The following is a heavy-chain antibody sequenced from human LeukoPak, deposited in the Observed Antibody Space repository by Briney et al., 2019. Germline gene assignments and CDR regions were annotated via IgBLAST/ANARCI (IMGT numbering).Heavy chain of an antibody. D-gene: IGHD6-13*01. CDR2: FYYSGST. J-gene: IGHJ4*02. V-gene: IGHV4-39*07. CDR3: ARDQQQLDEGFDY. CDR1: GGSITSSSYY. Sequence: SETLSLTCTVSGGSITSSSYYWGWIRQPPGKGLQWIGSFYYSGSTYYNPSLKSRVTISVDTSKNQFSLKLSSVTAADTAVYYCARDQQQLDEGFDYWGQGTLVTVSS.